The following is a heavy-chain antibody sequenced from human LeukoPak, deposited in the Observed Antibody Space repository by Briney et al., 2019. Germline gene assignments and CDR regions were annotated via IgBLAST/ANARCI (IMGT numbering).Heavy chain of an antibody. CDR2: FDPEDGET. D-gene: IGHD6-6*01. CDR3: ASHRIAARPLSLDY. V-gene: IGHV1-24*01. CDR1: GYTLTELS. Sequence: ASVKVSCKVSGYTLTELSMHWVRQAPGKGLEWIGGFDPEDGETIYAQKFQGRVTMTEDTSTDTAYMELSSLRSEDTAVYYCASHRIAARPLSLDYWGQGTLVTVSS. J-gene: IGHJ4*02.